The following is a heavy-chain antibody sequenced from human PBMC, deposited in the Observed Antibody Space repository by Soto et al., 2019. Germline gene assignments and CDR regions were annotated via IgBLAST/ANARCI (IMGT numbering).Heavy chain of an antibody. J-gene: IGHJ4*02. V-gene: IGHV4-34*01. Sequence: QVQLQQWGAGLLKPSETLSLTCAVYGGPFSGYYWTWIRQSPGTGLEWIGEINHSGSTNYNPSLKSRVTISVDTSKNQFSLKLTSVTAADTAVYYCARDKITGLFDYWGQGTLVTVSS. CDR2: INHSGST. D-gene: IGHD2-8*02. CDR1: GGPFSGYY. CDR3: ARDKITGLFDY.